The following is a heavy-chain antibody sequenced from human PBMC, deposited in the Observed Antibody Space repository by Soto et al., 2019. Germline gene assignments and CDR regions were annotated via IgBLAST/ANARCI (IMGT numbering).Heavy chain of an antibody. D-gene: IGHD2-2*01. Sequence: ESGPTLVNPTQTLTLTCTFSGFSITGNGEGVGWIRQPPGKALEWLALIYWAVDKRYSPSLRNRLTITLDNSKDQVILTMTDMGPADTATYYCAHGYVQLLATFHYFDSWGQGTQVTVSS. CDR1: GFSITGNGEG. V-gene: IGHV2-5*02. CDR3: AHGYVQLLATFHYFDS. J-gene: IGHJ4*02. CDR2: IYWAVDK.